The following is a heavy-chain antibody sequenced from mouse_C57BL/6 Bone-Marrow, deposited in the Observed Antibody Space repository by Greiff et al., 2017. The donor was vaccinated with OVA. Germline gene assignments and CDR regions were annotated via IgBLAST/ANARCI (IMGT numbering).Heavy chain of an antibody. V-gene: IGHV14-4*01. Sequence: VQLQQSGAELVRPGASVKLSCTASGFNIKDDYMHWVKQRPEQGLEWIGWIDPENGDTEYASKFQGKATITADTSSNTAYLQLSSLTSEDTAVYYCTTDSSGFFDYWGKGTTLTVSS. D-gene: IGHD3-2*02. J-gene: IGHJ2*01. CDR1: GFNIKDDY. CDR2: IDPENGDT. CDR3: TTDSSGFFDY.